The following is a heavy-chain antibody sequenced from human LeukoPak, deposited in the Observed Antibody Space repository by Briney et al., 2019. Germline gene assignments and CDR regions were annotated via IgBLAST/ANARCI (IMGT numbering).Heavy chain of an antibody. J-gene: IGHJ5*02. CDR3: ARLGSRHGHNWGDL. CDR2: IYPGDSDT. D-gene: IGHD5-24*01. CDR1: GYISTSYW. Sequence: GESLKISCNSSGYISTSYWIGWVRQMPGKGLEWMGIIYPGDSDTRYSPSFQGQVTISADKSISTAYLQWSSLKASDTAMYYCARLGSRHGHNWGDLWGQGTLVSVSS. V-gene: IGHV5-51*01.